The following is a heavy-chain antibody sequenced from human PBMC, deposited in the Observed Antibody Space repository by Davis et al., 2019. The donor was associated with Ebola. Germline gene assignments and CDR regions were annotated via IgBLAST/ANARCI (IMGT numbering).Heavy chain of an antibody. V-gene: IGHV3-73*01. D-gene: IGHD1-26*01. CDR3: ARAQVIVGATLDY. CDR1: GFTFSGSA. Sequence: GESLKISCAASGFTFSGSAMHWVRQASGKGLEWVGRIRSKANSYATAYAASVKGRFTISRDDSKNTAYLQMNSLKTEDTAVYYCARAQVIVGATLDYWGQGTLVTVSS. J-gene: IGHJ4*02. CDR2: IRSKANSYAT.